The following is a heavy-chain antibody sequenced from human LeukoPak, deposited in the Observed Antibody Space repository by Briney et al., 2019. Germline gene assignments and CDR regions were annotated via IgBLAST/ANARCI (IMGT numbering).Heavy chain of an antibody. V-gene: IGHV4-59*01. CDR3: ARAERWYGMDV. Sequence: SETLSLTCTVSGGSISSYYWSWIRQPPGKGLEWIGYIYYSGSTNYNPSLKSRVTISVDTSKNQFSLKLSSVTAADTAVYYCARAERWYGMDVWGQGTTVTVSS. D-gene: IGHD2-15*01. CDR2: IYYSGST. CDR1: GGSISSYY. J-gene: IGHJ6*02.